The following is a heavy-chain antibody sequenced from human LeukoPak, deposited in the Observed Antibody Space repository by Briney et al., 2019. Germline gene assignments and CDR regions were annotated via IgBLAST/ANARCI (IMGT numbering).Heavy chain of an antibody. V-gene: IGHV4-31*03. Sequence: SQTLSLTCSVSGGSISSGGYYWSWIRQHPGKGLEWIGYIYYSGSTYYNPSLKSRVTISVDTSKNQLSLKLSSVTAADTPVYHSARAPLVVPAAADYWGQGTLVTVSS. CDR2: IYYSGST. CDR3: ARAPLVVPAAADY. J-gene: IGHJ4*02. CDR1: GGSISSGGYY. D-gene: IGHD2-2*01.